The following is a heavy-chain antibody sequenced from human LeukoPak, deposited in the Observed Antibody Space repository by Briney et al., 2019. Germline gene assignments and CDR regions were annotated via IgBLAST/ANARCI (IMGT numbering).Heavy chain of an antibody. D-gene: IGHD6-25*01. CDR3: ARLAGYYYYYMDV. CDR1: GGSFSGYY. Sequence: SETLSLTCAVYGGSFSGYYWSWIRQPPGKGLEGIGEINHSGSTNYNPSLKSRVTISVDTSKNQFSLKLSSVTAADTAVYYCARLAGYYYYYMDVWGKGTTVTISS. V-gene: IGHV4-34*01. CDR2: INHSGST. J-gene: IGHJ6*03.